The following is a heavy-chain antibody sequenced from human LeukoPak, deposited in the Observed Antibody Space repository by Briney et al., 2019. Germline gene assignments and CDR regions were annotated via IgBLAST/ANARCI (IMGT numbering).Heavy chain of an antibody. D-gene: IGHD3-10*01. V-gene: IGHV1-18*04. CDR1: GYTFTSYD. CDR2: ISAYNGNT. Sequence: ASVKVSCKASGYTFTSYDISWVRQAPGQGLEWMGWISAYNGNTNYAQKLQGRVTMTTDTSTSTAYMELRSLRSDDTAVYYCARDKWFGEFTDALDIWGQGTMVTVSS. J-gene: IGHJ3*02. CDR3: ARDKWFGEFTDALDI.